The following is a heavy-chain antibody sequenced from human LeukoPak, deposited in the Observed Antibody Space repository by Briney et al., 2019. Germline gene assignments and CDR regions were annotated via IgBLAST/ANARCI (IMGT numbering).Heavy chain of an antibody. J-gene: IGHJ4*02. V-gene: IGHV1-18*04. Sequence: ASVKVSCKASGYTFSSYGISGVRQAPGQGLEWMGWISAYSGDTNYAQKFQGRVIMTTDTSTSPAYMELRSLRSDDTAVYYCARGRNFDYWGQGTLVTVSS. CDR2: ISAYSGDT. CDR3: ARGRNFDY. CDR1: GYTFSSYG.